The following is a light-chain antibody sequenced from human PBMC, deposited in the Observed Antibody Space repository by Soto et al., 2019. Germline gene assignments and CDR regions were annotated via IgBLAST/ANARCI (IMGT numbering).Light chain of an antibody. Sequence: QSVLTQPASVSGSPGQSMTISCTGTSSDVGGFNSVSWYQLRPGTAPKLILYDVVDRPSGVSYRFSGSKSGNTASLTISGLQAADEADYFCSSYTSTMTNVFGSGTKVTVL. V-gene: IGLV2-14*03. J-gene: IGLJ1*01. CDR1: SSDVGGFNS. CDR3: SSYTSTMTNV. CDR2: DVV.